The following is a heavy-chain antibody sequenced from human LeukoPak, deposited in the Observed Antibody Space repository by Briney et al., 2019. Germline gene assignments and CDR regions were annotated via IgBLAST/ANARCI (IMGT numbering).Heavy chain of an antibody. J-gene: IGHJ4*02. CDR1: GDSISSSRYY. D-gene: IGHD2-8*02. Sequence: PSETLSLTCTVSGDSISSSRYYWGWIRQPPGKGLEWIGSIYYSGTTYCSPSLKSRVTISIDTSKNQFSLKLSSVTAADTAVYYCARHMFTGNPIIFDYWGQGTLVSVSS. V-gene: IGHV4-39*01. CDR3: ARHMFTGNPIIFDY. CDR2: IYYSGTT.